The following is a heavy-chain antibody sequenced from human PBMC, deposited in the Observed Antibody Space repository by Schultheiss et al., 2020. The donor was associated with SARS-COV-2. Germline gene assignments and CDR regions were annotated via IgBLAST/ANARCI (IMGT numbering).Heavy chain of an antibody. CDR3: ARSRYGTSSHNYYMDV. CDR1: GFTFSSYA. Sequence: GESLKISCAASGFTFSSYAMSWVRQAPGKGLEWVSAISGSGGSTYYADSVKGRFTISRDNTKNSLFLQMDSLTAEDTAVYYCARSRYGTSSHNYYMDVWGKGTTVTVSS. V-gene: IGHV3-23*01. CDR2: ISGSGGST. D-gene: IGHD6-6*01. J-gene: IGHJ6*03.